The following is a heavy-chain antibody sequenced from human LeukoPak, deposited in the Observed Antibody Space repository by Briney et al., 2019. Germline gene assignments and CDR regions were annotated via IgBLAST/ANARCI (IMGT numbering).Heavy chain of an antibody. CDR3: ARGGLELPDY. V-gene: IGHV4-61*01. Sequence: PSETLSLTCTVSGGSVSSGSYYCSWIRQPPAKGLEYIGCIYYRGSAKYNPSLKSRVTISIDTAKNQFSLRLTSVTTADTALYYCARGGLELPDYWGQGTLVTVSS. CDR2: IYYRGSA. CDR1: GGSVSSGSYY. J-gene: IGHJ4*02. D-gene: IGHD1-26*01.